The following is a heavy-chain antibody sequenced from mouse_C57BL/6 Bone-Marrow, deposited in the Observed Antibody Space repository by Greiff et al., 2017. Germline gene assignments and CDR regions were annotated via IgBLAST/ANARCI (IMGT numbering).Heavy chain of an antibody. CDR3: ARGSKWGLAY. Sequence: VQLQQPGAELVKPGASVKLSCKASGYTITSYWMHWVEKRPGRGLERIGRIDPNRGGTKYNEKFQSKATLTVDKPSSTAYMQLSSLTSEDAAVYYSARGSKWGLAYWGQGTLVTVSA. CDR2: IDPNRGGT. CDR1: GYTITSYW. V-gene: IGHV1-72*01. J-gene: IGHJ3*01. D-gene: IGHD1-3*01.